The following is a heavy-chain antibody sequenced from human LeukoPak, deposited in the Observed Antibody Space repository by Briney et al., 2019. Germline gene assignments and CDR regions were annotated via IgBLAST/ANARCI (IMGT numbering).Heavy chain of an antibody. Sequence: PGGSLRLSCAASGFTFSNYGMHWVRQAPGKGLEWVAVIWYGGDEKYYEDSVKGRFTISRDNSKNTLYLQMNSLRAEDTAVYYCAKDLSEWELLPPRPGSGNYYYGMDVWGQGTTVTVSS. J-gene: IGHJ6*02. CDR1: GFTFSNYG. D-gene: IGHD1-26*01. CDR3: AKDLSEWELLPPRPGSGNYYYGMDV. CDR2: IWYGGDEK. V-gene: IGHV3-33*06.